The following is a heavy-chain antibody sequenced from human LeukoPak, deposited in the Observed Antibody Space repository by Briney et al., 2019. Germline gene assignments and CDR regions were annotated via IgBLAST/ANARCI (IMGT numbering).Heavy chain of an antibody. CDR3: ARVSPSYDILTGNYYFDY. D-gene: IGHD3-9*01. V-gene: IGHV1-69*05. CDR1: GGTFSSYA. CDR2: IIPIFGTA. Sequence: ASVKVSYKASGGTFSSYAISWVRQAPGQGLEWMGGIIPIFGTANYAQKFQGRVTITTDESTSTAYMELSSLRSEDTAVYYCARVSPSYDILTGNYYFDYWGQGTLVTVSS. J-gene: IGHJ4*02.